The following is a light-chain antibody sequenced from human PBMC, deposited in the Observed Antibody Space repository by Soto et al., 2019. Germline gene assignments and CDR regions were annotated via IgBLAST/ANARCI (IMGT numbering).Light chain of an antibody. V-gene: IGLV1-44*01. CDR2: SNN. J-gene: IGLJ2*01. Sequence: QLVLTQPPSASGTPGQRVTISCSGSSSNIGRNTVNWYRQLPGTAPKVLIYSNNQRPSGVPDRLSGSKSGTSASLAISGLQSEDEADYYCAAWDDSLNAVVFGGGTQLTVL. CDR1: SSNIGRNT. CDR3: AAWDDSLNAVV.